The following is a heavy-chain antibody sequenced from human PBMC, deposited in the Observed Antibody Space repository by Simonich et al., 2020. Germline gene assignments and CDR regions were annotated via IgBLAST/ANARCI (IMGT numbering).Heavy chain of an antibody. Sequence: QVQLVQSGAEVKKPGASVKVSCKASGNNFTGYYIHWVRQAPGQGLGWMGWINPISGGTNYAQKCQGRVTMTRDTSISTAYMELSRLRSDDTAVYYCARVSGGTAMVTSTFDIWGQGTMVTVSS. J-gene: IGHJ3*02. CDR3: ARVSGGTAMVTSTFDI. CDR1: GNNFTGYY. CDR2: INPISGGT. V-gene: IGHV1-2*02. D-gene: IGHD5-18*01.